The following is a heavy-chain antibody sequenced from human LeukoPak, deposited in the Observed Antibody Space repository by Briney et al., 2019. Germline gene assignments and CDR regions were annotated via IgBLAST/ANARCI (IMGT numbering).Heavy chain of an antibody. V-gene: IGHV1-8*01. D-gene: IGHD6-13*01. J-gene: IGHJ4*02. CDR3: ATRYYAAAGSFDY. Sequence: ASVKVSCKASGYTFTSYDINWVRQATGQGLEWMGWMNPNSGNTGYAQKFQGRVTMTRNTSISTAYMELSRLRSEDTAVYYCATRYYAAAGSFDYWGQGTLVTVSS. CDR2: MNPNSGNT. CDR1: GYTFTSYD.